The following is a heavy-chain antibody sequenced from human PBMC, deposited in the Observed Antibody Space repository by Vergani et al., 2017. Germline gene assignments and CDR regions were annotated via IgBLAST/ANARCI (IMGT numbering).Heavy chain of an antibody. CDR1: GFTFSSYG. J-gene: IGHJ5*02. Sequence: VQLVESGGGVVQPGRSLRLSCAASGFTFSSYGMNWVRQAPGKGLEWVSSISSSSSYIYYADSVKGRFTISRDNAKNSLYLQMNSLRAEDTAVYYCAGWDPICGVVYHWGQGTLVTVSS. CDR2: ISSSSSYI. V-gene: IGHV3-21*01. D-gene: IGHD3-3*01. CDR3: AGWDPICGVVYH.